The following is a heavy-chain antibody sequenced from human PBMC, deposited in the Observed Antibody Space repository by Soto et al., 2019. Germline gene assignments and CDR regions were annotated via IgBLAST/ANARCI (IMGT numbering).Heavy chain of an antibody. Sequence: NPSETLSLTCTVSGGSISSGGYYWSWIRQHPGKGLEWIGYIYYSGSTYYNPSLKSRVTISVDTSKNQFSLKLSSVTAADTAVYYCATVRAGHSSSSFDYWGQGTLVPVSS. CDR2: IYYSGST. CDR1: GGSISSGGYY. CDR3: ATVRAGHSSSSFDY. V-gene: IGHV4-31*03. D-gene: IGHD6-6*01. J-gene: IGHJ4*02.